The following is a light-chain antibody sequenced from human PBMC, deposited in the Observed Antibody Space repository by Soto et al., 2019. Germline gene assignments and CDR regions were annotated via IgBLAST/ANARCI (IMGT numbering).Light chain of an antibody. V-gene: IGKV1-13*02. J-gene: IGKJ1*01. CDR1: QAISSH. CDR3: QQIKSYPRVT. Sequence: AIQLTQSPSSLSASVGDRVSITCRASQAISSHLAWYQQKPGTGPKLLIHGASVLQTGVPSRFSGSGNGPGTDFTLTISSLQTEDFATYFCQQIKSYPRVTFGQGTKVEIK. CDR2: GAS.